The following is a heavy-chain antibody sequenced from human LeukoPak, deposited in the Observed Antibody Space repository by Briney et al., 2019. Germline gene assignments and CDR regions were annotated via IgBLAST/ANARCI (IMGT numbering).Heavy chain of an antibody. Sequence: ASVKVSCKASGYTFTSYDINWVRQATGQGLEWMGWMNPNSGNTGYAQKFQGRVTMTRNTSISTAYMELSSLRSEDTAVYYCASYLQNYYDRSDAFDIWGQGTMVTVSS. D-gene: IGHD3-22*01. CDR3: ASYLQNYYDRSDAFDI. CDR1: GYTFTSYD. CDR2: MNPNSGNT. J-gene: IGHJ3*02. V-gene: IGHV1-8*01.